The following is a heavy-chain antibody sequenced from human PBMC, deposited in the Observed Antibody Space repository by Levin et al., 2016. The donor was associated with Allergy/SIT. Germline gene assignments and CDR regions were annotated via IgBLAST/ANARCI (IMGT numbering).Heavy chain of an antibody. CDR1: GFTVGTNY. CDR2: IYTGEIT. CDR3: ARDFGLGGMDV. Sequence: GGSLRLSCAASGFTVGTNYMSWVRQAPGKGLEWVSAIYTGEITYYADSVKGRFTISRDNSKNTLYLQMNSLRAEDTAVYYCARDFGLGGMDVWGQGTTVTVSS. V-gene: IGHV3-53*01. D-gene: IGHD3-16*01. J-gene: IGHJ6*02.